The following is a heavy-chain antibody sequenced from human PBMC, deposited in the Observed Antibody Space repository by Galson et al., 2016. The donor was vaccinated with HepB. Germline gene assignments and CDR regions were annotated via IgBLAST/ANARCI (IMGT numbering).Heavy chain of an antibody. Sequence: TLSLTCAVSGGSVSSDDYSWTWVRQPPGKALQWIGHIIQTGGTFYSPSLSSRVTMSLDTSRNQFSLQLNSVTAADTAVYFCARNRITRGQPIMRYFGMDVWGKGTTVTVSS. V-gene: IGHV4-30-2*01. CDR2: IIQTGGT. CDR1: GGSVSSDDYS. D-gene: IGHD3-10*01. J-gene: IGHJ6*04. CDR3: ARNRITRGQPIMRYFGMDV.